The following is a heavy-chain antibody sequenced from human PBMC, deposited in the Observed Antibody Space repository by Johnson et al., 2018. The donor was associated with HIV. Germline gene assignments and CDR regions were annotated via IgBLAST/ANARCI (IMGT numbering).Heavy chain of an antibody. CDR2: TRNKANSYTT. CDR1: GFTFSGSA. CDR3: ASTSSGWFYAFDI. Sequence: VQLVESVGGVVRPGGSLRLSCAASGFTFSGSAMHWVRQASGKGLEWVGRTRNKANSYTTEYAASVKGIFTISRDDSKNSLYLQMNSLKTEDTAVYYCASTSSGWFYAFDIWGQGTMVTVSS. J-gene: IGHJ3*02. V-gene: IGHV3-72*01. D-gene: IGHD6-19*01.